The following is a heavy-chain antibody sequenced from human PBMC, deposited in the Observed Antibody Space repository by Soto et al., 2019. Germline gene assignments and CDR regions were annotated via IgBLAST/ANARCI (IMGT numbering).Heavy chain of an antibody. Sequence: SETLSLTCTVSGGSISSYYWSWIRQPAGKGLEWIGRIYTSGSTNYNPSLKSRVTMSVDTSKNRFSLKLSSVTAADTAVYYCASSRGYYYDSSGYYHSPYYGMDVWGQGTTVTVSS. CDR3: ASSRGYYYDSSGYYHSPYYGMDV. J-gene: IGHJ6*02. CDR1: GGSISSYY. D-gene: IGHD3-22*01. V-gene: IGHV4-4*07. CDR2: IYTSGST.